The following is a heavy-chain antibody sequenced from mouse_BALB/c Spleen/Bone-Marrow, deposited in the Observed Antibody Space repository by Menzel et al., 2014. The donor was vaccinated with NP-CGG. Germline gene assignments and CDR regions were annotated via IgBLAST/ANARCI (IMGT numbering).Heavy chain of an antibody. V-gene: IGHV1-69*02. CDR1: GYTFTSYW. D-gene: IGHD2-3*01. Sequence: QVQLQQSGAELVRPGASVKLSCKTSGYTFTSYWINWVKQRPGQGLEWIGNIYPSDNYTNYNQKFKDKATLTVDISSTTAYMQLSSPTSEDSAVYYRTRTYEYFDYWGQGTTLTVSS. CDR2: IYPSDNYT. J-gene: IGHJ2*01. CDR3: TRTYEYFDY.